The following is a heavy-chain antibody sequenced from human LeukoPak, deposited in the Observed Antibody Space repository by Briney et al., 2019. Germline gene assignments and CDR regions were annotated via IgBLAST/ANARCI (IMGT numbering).Heavy chain of an antibody. CDR1: GRSFSGYY. J-gene: IGHJ4*02. CDR3: ARGGCLRSGGSCYRYYFDY. V-gene: IGHV4-34*01. Sequence: PSETLSLTCAVYGRSFSGYYWSWIRQPPGKGLEWIGEINHSGSTNYNPYLKSRVTISVDTSKNQFSLKLSSVTAADTAVYYCARGGCLRSGGSCYRYYFDYWGQGTLVTVSS. D-gene: IGHD2-15*01. CDR2: INHSGST.